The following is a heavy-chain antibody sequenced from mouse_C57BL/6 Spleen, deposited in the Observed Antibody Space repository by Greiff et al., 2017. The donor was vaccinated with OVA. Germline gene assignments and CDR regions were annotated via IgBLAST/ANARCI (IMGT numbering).Heavy chain of an antibody. CDR1: GYAFSSSW. D-gene: IGHD3-1*01. Sequence: VQLQQPGPELVKPGASVKISCKASGYAFSSSWMNWVKQRPGKGLEWIGRIYPGDGDTNYNGKFKGKATLTADKSSSTAYMQLRSLTSEDSAVYFCARSLAPLDYWGQGTTLTVSS. CDR2: IYPGDGDT. V-gene: IGHV1-82*01. J-gene: IGHJ2*01. CDR3: ARSLAPLDY.